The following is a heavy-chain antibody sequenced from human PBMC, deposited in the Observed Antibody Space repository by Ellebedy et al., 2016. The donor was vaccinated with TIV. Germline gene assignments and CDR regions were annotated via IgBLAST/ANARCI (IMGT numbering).Heavy chain of an antibody. CDR3: ARDLKKTAPQVSYYYYAMDV. CDR2: IYYNGST. Sequence: SETLSLTXAVSGGSISSGGYFWGWIRRPPGKGLEWIGTIYYNGSTYYNPSLKSRVTISVDTSKNHFSLKLSSVTAADTAVYYCARDLKKTAPQVSYYYYAMDVWGQGTTVTVSS. J-gene: IGHJ6*02. D-gene: IGHD2-21*02. V-gene: IGHV4-39*02. CDR1: GGSISSGGYF.